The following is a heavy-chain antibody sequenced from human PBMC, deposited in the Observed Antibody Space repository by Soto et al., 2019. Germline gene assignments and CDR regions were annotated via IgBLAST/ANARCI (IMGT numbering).Heavy chain of an antibody. Sequence: GGSLSLSCVASGFTFSSYAMSWVRQAPGKGLEWVSAISGSGGSTYYADSVKGRFTISRDNSKNTLYLQMNSLRAEDTAVYYCAKEAGLIWNDLRYFDYWGQGTLVTVSS. D-gene: IGHD1-1*01. V-gene: IGHV3-23*01. CDR1: GFTFSSYA. J-gene: IGHJ4*02. CDR2: ISGSGGST. CDR3: AKEAGLIWNDLRYFDY.